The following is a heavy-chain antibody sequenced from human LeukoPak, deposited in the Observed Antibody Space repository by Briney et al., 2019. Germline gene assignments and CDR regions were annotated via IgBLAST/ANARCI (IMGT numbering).Heavy chain of an antibody. V-gene: IGHV3-30*18. J-gene: IGHJ6*04. D-gene: IGHD1-26*01. CDR1: GFTFSSYG. CDR3: AKDRATSNYYYYGMDV. Sequence: GGSLRLSCAASGFTFSSYGMHWVRQAPGKGLEWVAVISYDGSNKYYADSVKGRFTISRDNSKNTLYLQMNSLRAEDTAVYYCAKDRATSNYYYYGMDVWGKGTTVTVSS. CDR2: ISYDGSNK.